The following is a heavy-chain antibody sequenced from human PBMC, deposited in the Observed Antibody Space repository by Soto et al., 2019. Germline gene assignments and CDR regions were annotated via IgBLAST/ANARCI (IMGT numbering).Heavy chain of an antibody. J-gene: IGHJ6*02. CDR2: INHSGST. CDR3: ARGPLTGYYRGRYYYGMDV. V-gene: IGHV4-34*01. CDR1: GGSFSGYY. D-gene: IGHD3-9*01. Sequence: PSETLSLTCAVYGGSFSGYYWSWIRQPPWKGLEWIGEINHSGSTNYNPSLKSRVTISVDTSKNQFSLKLSSVTAADTAVYYCARGPLTGYYRGRYYYGMDVWGQGTTVTVSS.